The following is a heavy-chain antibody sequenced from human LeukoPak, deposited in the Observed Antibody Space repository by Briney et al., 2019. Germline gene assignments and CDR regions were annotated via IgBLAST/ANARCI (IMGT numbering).Heavy chain of an antibody. CDR1: GGSISSSSYY. Sequence: PSETLSLTCTVSGGSISSSSYYWGWLRQPPGKGLEWIGSIYYSGSTYYNPSLKSRVTISVDTSKNQFSLKLSSVTAADTAVYYCARPLGSRGYSGYDFWYFDLWGRGTLVTVSS. CDR2: IYYSGST. D-gene: IGHD5-12*01. J-gene: IGHJ2*01. CDR3: ARPLGSRGYSGYDFWYFDL. V-gene: IGHV4-39*01.